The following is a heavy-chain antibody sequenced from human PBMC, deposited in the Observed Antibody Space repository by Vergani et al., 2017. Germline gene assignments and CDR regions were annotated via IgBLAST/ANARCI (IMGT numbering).Heavy chain of an antibody. V-gene: IGHV3-30*02. Sequence: QVQILQSGGGVVQPGGSLRLSCTLSGFTFNTYGIHWVRQAPGKGLEWVSFIRYDGSSEYYGDSVKGRFTISRDKSQNTVNLQMNSLRTEDTAVYFCANSVIAGNVGVAYFGMDFWVRGTTVTVSS. J-gene: IGHJ6*02. CDR3: ANSVIAGNVGVAYFGMDF. D-gene: IGHD2/OR15-2a*01. CDR1: GFTFNTYG. CDR2: IRYDGSSE.